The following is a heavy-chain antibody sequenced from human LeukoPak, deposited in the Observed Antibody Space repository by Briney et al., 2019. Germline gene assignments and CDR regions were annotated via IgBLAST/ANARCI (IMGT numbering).Heavy chain of an antibody. CDR3: ARALGSPLDY. Sequence: GGSLRLSCAASGFTFSSSSINWVRRAPGKGLEWVSSISSSSTYIYYADSAKGRFTISRDNAKNSLYLQMNSLRAEDTAVYYCARALGSPLDYWGQGTLVTVSS. CDR1: GFTFSSSS. J-gene: IGHJ4*02. CDR2: ISSSSTYI. D-gene: IGHD1-26*01. V-gene: IGHV3-21*01.